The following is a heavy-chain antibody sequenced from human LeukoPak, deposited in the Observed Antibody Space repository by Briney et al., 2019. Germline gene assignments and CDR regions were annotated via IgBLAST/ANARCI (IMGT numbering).Heavy chain of an antibody. D-gene: IGHD2-21*01. CDR1: GFTFSSYG. J-gene: IGHJ1*01. CDR3: AIRGGESV. Sequence: GGSLRLSCAASGFTFSSYGMHWVRQAPGKGLEWVAVTSYDGSNRHYADSVKGRFTISRDNSKNTLYLQMNSLRAEDTAVYYCAIRGGESVWGQGTLVTVCS. V-gene: IGHV3-30*03. CDR2: TSYDGSNR.